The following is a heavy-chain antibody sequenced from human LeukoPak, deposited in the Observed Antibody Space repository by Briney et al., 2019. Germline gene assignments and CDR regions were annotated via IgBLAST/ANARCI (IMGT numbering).Heavy chain of an antibody. CDR2: INPNSGGT. CDR1: GYTFTGYY. D-gene: IGHD3-3*01. V-gene: IGHV1-2*02. CDR3: ARARDYDFWSGYYTVSYYYYYMDV. Sequence: ASVKVSCKASGYTFTGYYMHWVRQAPGQGLEWMGWINPNSGGTNYAQKFQGRVTMTRDTSISTAYMELSSLRSEDTAVYYCARARDYDFWSGYYTVSYYYYYMDVWGKGTTVTVSS. J-gene: IGHJ6*03.